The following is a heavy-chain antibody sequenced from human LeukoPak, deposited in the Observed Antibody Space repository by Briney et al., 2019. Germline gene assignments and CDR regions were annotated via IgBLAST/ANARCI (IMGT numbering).Heavy chain of an antibody. D-gene: IGHD3-10*01. CDR1: GFTFSSYS. Sequence: GGSLRLSCAASGFTFSSYSMNWVRQAPGKGLEWVSAISGSGGSTYYADSVKGRFTISRDNSKNTLYLQMNSLRAEDTAVYYCAKDMGLLWFGELSIGVAYYFDYWGQGTLVTVSS. CDR3: AKDMGLLWFGELSIGVAYYFDY. V-gene: IGHV3-23*01. CDR2: ISGSGGST. J-gene: IGHJ4*02.